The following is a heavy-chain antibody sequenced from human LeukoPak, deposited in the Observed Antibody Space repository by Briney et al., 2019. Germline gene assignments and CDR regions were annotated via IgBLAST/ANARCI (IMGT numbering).Heavy chain of an antibody. Sequence: ASVKVSCKVSGYTLTELSMHWVRQAPGKGLEWMGGFDPEDGETIYAQKFQGRVTMTEDTSTDTAYMELSSLRSEDTAVYYCASASGLPYYYYMDVWGKGTTVTVSS. CDR1: GYTLTELS. J-gene: IGHJ6*03. V-gene: IGHV1-24*01. CDR3: ASASGLPYYYYMDV. D-gene: IGHD1-26*01. CDR2: FDPEDGET.